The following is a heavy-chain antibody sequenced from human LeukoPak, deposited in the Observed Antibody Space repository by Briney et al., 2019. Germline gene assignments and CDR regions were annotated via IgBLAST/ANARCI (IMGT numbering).Heavy chain of an antibody. CDR2: VTGSGSGT. CDR1: GFTFSGYA. D-gene: IGHD2-2*01. J-gene: IGHJ4*02. Sequence: GGSLRLSCAASGFTFSGYAMTWVRQAPGKGLEWVSRVTGSGSGTYYADSVKGRFTISRDNSKNTVFLQMNSLRAEDTAVYFCAKDYCSSTTCFFENWGQGTLVTVSS. V-gene: IGHV3-23*01. CDR3: AKDYCSSTTCFFEN.